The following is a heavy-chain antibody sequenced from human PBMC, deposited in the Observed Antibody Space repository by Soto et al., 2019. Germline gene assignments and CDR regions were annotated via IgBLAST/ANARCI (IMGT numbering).Heavy chain of an antibody. J-gene: IGHJ6*03. V-gene: IGHV3-30*18. CDR2: ISYDGSNK. CDR1: GFTFSSYG. Sequence: HPGGSLRLSCAASGFTFSSYGMHWVRQAPGKGLEWVAVISYDGSNKYYADSVKGRFTISRDNSKNTLYLQMNSLRAEDTAVYYCAKEGCRDEVACYYYYYYMDVWGKGTTVTVSS. CDR3: AKEGCRDEVACYYYYYYMDV. D-gene: IGHD5-12*01.